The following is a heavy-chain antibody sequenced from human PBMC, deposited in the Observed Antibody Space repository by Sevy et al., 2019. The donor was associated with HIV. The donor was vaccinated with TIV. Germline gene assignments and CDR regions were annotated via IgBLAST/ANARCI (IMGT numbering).Heavy chain of an antibody. CDR1: GYRLSELS. D-gene: IGHD2-15*01. V-gene: IGHV1-24*01. J-gene: IGHJ4*02. Sequence: ASVKVSCNVSGYRLSELSTYWVRQTPAKGLEGMGGFDPEYDDPIYAQNFQGRVTMTEDTSTDTAYMELRSLRSDDTAVYFCARRSAAGGLPFDYWGQGTLVTVSS. CDR3: ARRSAAGGLPFDY. CDR2: FDPEYDDP.